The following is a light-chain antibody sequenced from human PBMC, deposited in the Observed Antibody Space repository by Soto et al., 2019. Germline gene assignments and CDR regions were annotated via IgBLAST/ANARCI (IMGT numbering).Light chain of an antibody. CDR2: GAS. J-gene: IGKJ4*01. CDR3: QQYNNWPPLT. CDR1: QSVSSN. V-gene: IGKV3-15*01. Sequence: ILMTQSPATLSVSPGERATLSCSSSQSVSSNLAWYQQKPGQAPRLLIYGASTRATGIPARFSGSGSGTEFTLTISSLQSEDFAVYYCQQYNNWPPLTFGGGTKVDI.